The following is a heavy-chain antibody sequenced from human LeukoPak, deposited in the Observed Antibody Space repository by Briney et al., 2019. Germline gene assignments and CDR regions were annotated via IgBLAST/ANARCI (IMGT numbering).Heavy chain of an antibody. D-gene: IGHD6-13*01. V-gene: IGHV3-30*18. CDR1: GFTFSSYG. Sequence: GRSLRLSCAASGFTFSSYGMHWVRQAPGRGLEWVAVISYDGSNKYYADSVKGRFTISRDNSKNTLYLQMNSLRAEDTAVYYCAKTAAADTEYYFDYWGRGTLVTVSS. CDR2: ISYDGSNK. J-gene: IGHJ4*02. CDR3: AKTAAADTEYYFDY.